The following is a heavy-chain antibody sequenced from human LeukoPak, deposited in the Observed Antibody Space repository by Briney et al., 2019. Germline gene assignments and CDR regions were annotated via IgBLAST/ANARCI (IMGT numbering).Heavy chain of an antibody. V-gene: IGHV4-38-2*02. Sequence: PSETLPLTCTVSGYSIRSGFYWGWIRQPPGKGLEWIGSIYHSGSTYYSPSLKSRVTISVDTSKNQFSLKLSSVTAADTAVYYCARDLVGARSYYGMDVWGQGTTVTVSS. J-gene: IGHJ6*02. CDR3: ARDLVGARSYYGMDV. CDR1: GYSIRSGFY. CDR2: IYHSGST. D-gene: IGHD1-26*01.